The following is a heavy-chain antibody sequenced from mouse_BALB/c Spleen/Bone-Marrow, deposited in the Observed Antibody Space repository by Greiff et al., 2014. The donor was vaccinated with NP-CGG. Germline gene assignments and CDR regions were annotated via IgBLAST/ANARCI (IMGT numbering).Heavy chain of an antibody. Sequence: VKLVESGPGLVSPSQILSITCTVSGFSLTSYGVHWVRQPPGKGLEWLGVIWAGGITNYNSALMSRLSISKDNSKSQVFLKMNSLQTDDTAMYYCARTLRLRDYFDYWGQGTTLTVSS. CDR1: GFSLTSYG. CDR3: ARTLRLRDYFDY. CDR2: IWAGGIT. J-gene: IGHJ2*01. D-gene: IGHD1-2*01. V-gene: IGHV2-9*02.